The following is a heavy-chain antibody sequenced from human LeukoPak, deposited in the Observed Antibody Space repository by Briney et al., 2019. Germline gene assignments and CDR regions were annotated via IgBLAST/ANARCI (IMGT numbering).Heavy chain of an antibody. Sequence: GRSLRLSCAASGFTFSSYGMHWVRQAPGKGPEWVAVIWYDGSNKYYADSVKGRFTISRDNSKNTLYLQMNSLRAEDTAVYYCAKAYCGGDCYSLVGAFDIWGQGTMVTVSS. CDR2: IWYDGSNK. CDR1: GFTFSSYG. V-gene: IGHV3-33*06. CDR3: AKAYCGGDCYSLVGAFDI. D-gene: IGHD2-21*02. J-gene: IGHJ3*02.